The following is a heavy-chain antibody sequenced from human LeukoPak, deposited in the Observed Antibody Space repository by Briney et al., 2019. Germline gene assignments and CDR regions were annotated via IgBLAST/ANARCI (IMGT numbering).Heavy chain of an antibody. CDR3: ARFRGYCSGGSCQAYYFDY. V-gene: IGHV3-74*01. Sequence: GGSLRLSCAASGFTFTTYWMHWVRLVPGKGLVWVSHIGPDGSGTNYADSVKGRFTISRDNAKNMVYVQMNSLRADDTAIYYCARFRGYCSGGSCQAYYFDYWGRGTLVTVSS. D-gene: IGHD2-15*01. J-gene: IGHJ4*02. CDR1: GFTFTTYW. CDR2: IGPDGSGT.